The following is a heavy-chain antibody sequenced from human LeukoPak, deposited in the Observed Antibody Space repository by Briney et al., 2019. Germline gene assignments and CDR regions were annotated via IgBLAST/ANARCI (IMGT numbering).Heavy chain of an antibody. J-gene: IGHJ4*02. CDR2: INPNSGGT. CDR1: GYTFTGYY. Sequence: ASVTVSCKASGYTFTGYYMHWVRQAPGQGLEWMGWINPNSGGTNYAQKFQGRVTMTRDTSISTAYMELSRLRSDDTAVYYCARVFPIAVAGTEFDYWGQGTLVTVSS. CDR3: ARVFPIAVAGTEFDY. V-gene: IGHV1-2*02. D-gene: IGHD6-19*01.